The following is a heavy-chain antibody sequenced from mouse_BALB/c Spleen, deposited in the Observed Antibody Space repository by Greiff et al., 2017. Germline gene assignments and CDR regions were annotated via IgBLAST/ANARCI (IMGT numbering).Heavy chain of an antibody. V-gene: IGHV14-3*02. CDR2: IDPANGNT. CDR3: ARGAGTWYFDV. Sequence: EVKLVESGAELVKPGASVKLSCTASGFNIKDTYMHWVKQRPEQGLEWIGRIDPANGNTKYDPKFQGKATITADTSSNTAYLQLSSLTSEDTAVYYCARGAGTWYFDVWGAGTTVTVSS. J-gene: IGHJ1*01. CDR1: GFNIKDTY. D-gene: IGHD4-1*01.